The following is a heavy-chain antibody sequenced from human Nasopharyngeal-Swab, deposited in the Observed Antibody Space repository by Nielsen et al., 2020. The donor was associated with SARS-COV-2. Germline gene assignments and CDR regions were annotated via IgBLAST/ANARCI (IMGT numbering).Heavy chain of an antibody. Sequence: WIRRPPGKGLEWASSVSGRDSTYYADSVKGRFTISRDISKNTLYLQMNSLRAEDTAVYYCAKDRNSAYYYYYMDVWGKGTTVTVSS. CDR3: AKDRNSAYYYYYMDV. V-gene: IGHV3-23*01. J-gene: IGHJ6*03. D-gene: IGHD1-26*01. CDR2: VSGRDST.